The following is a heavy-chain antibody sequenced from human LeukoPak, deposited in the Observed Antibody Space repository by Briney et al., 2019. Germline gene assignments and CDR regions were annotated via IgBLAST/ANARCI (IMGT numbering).Heavy chain of an antibody. CDR3: ARSGGSGFQLDS. CDR1: GGAIGSYY. D-gene: IGHD1-26*01. Sequence: SETLSLTCTVSGGAIGSYYWSWIRQPAGQGLEWIGRSYTTGSTNYNPSLKSRVTMSLDTSKNQLSLNLSSVTASDTDVYYCARSGGSGFQLDSWGQGTLVTVSS. CDR2: SYTTGST. J-gene: IGHJ4*02. V-gene: IGHV4-4*07.